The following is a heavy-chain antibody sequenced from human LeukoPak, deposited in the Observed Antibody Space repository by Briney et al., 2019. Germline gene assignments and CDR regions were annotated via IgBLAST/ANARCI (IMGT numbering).Heavy chain of an antibody. V-gene: IGHV1-8*01. J-gene: IGHJ4*02. Sequence: ASVKVSCKASGYTFTSYDINWVRQATGQGLEWMGWMNPNSGNTGYAQKFQGRVTMTRNTSISTAYMELSSLRSEDTAVYYCARGSSSYYYDSSGSPPTGYWGQGTPVTVSS. D-gene: IGHD3-22*01. CDR1: GYTFTSYD. CDR3: ARGSSSYYYDSSGSPPTGY. CDR2: MNPNSGNT.